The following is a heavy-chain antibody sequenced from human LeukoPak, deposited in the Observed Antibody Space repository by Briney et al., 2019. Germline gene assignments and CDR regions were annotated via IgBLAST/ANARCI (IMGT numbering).Heavy chain of an antibody. V-gene: IGHV1-8*03. D-gene: IGHD5-18*01. Sequence: ASVKVSCKASGYTFTSYDINWVRQATGQGLEWMGWMNPNSGNTGYAQKFQGRVTITRNTSISTAYMELSSLRSEDTAVYYCARVLLVGYGIDYWGQGTLVTVSS. CDR2: MNPNSGNT. J-gene: IGHJ4*02. CDR1: GYTFTSYD. CDR3: ARVLLVGYGIDY.